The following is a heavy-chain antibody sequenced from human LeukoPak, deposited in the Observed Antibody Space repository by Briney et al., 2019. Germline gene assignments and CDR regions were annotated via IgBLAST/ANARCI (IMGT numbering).Heavy chain of an antibody. D-gene: IGHD3-22*01. Sequence: GGSLRLSCAASGFTFSDYYMSWIRQAPGKGLEWVANIKQDGSEKYYVDSVKGRFTISRDNAKNSLYLQMNSLRAEDTAVYYCARVSITMIVVVTYYFDYWGQGTLVTVSS. V-gene: IGHV3-7*01. CDR1: GFTFSDYY. CDR3: ARVSITMIVVVTYYFDY. CDR2: IKQDGSEK. J-gene: IGHJ4*02.